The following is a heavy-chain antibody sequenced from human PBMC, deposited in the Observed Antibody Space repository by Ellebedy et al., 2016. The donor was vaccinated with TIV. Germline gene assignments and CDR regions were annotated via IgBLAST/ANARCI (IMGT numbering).Heavy chain of an antibody. J-gene: IGHJ6*02. CDR1: GYTFTGYY. Sequence: AASVKVSCKASGYTFTGYYMHWVRQAPGQGLEWMGWINPNSGDTNYAQNFQGRVTMTRDTSISTAHMELSSLRSDDTAVYYCARDLRNYYYYGMDVWGQGTTVTVSS. CDR2: INPNSGDT. CDR3: ARDLRNYYYYGMDV. V-gene: IGHV1-2*02.